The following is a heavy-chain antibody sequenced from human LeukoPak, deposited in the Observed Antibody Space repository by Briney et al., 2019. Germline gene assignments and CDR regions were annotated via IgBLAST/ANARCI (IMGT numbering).Heavy chain of an antibody. CDR2: IYHSGST. Sequence: SSETLSLTCAVSGGSISSSNWWSWVRQPPGKGPEWIGEIYHSGSTNYSPSLKSRVTISVDKSKNQFSLKLSSVTAADTAVYYCARSLIAAAGTFWFDPWGQGTLVTVSS. D-gene: IGHD6-13*01. V-gene: IGHV4-4*02. CDR3: ARSLIAAAGTFWFDP. J-gene: IGHJ5*02. CDR1: GGSISSSNW.